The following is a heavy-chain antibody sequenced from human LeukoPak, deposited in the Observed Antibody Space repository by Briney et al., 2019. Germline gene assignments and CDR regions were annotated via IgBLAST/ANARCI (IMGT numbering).Heavy chain of an antibody. J-gene: IGHJ4*02. Sequence: GGSLRLSCAASGFTFSSYSINWVRQAPGKGLEWVSTISSGSSYIYYTDSVKGRFTISRDNAKKSLDLQMSSLRAEDTAVYYCARGAQIVVTPAAQARPGPSGVDYWGQGTLVTVSS. D-gene: IGHD2-2*01. V-gene: IGHV3-21*01. CDR3: ARGAQIVVTPAAQARPGPSGVDY. CDR2: ISSGSSYI. CDR1: GFTFSSYS.